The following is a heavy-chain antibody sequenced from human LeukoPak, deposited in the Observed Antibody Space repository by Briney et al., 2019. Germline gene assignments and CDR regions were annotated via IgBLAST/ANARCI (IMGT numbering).Heavy chain of an antibody. V-gene: IGHV3-30*04. D-gene: IGHD6-13*01. J-gene: IGHJ5*02. Sequence: GGSLRLSCAASGFTFSSYAMHWVRRAPGKGLEWVAVISYDRSNKYYADSVKGRFTISRDNSKNTLYLQMNSLRAEDTAVYYCARERIAATGTNWFDPWGQGTLVIVSS. CDR3: ARERIAATGTNWFDP. CDR1: GFTFSSYA. CDR2: ISYDRSNK.